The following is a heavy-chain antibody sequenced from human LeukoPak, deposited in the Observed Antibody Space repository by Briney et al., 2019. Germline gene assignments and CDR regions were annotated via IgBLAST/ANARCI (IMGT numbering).Heavy chain of an antibody. CDR2: TIPIFRTA. V-gene: IGHV1-69*13. Sequence: SVNVSCKSSVYTFTRYGISWVRQAPGQGREWMGVTIPIFRTANYAQKYQGRVTITADESTSTAYMELSSLRSEDTAVYYCARALRYYSDSSGYAFDYWGQGTLVTVSS. D-gene: IGHD3-22*01. J-gene: IGHJ4*02. CDR1: VYTFTRYG. CDR3: ARALRYYSDSSGYAFDY.